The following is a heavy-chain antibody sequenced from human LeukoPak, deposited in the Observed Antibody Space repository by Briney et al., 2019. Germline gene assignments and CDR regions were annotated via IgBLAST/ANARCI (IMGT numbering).Heavy chain of an antibody. J-gene: IGHJ4*02. CDR2: ITSSSGYI. D-gene: IGHD2-15*01. Sequence: GGSLRLSCAASGFTFSSYSMNWVRHAPGKGLEWVSSITSSSGYIYYADSMKGRFTISRDNAKNSLYLQMNSLRAEDTAVYYCARLSSGGSCFDYWGQGTLVTVSS. CDR3: ARLSSGGSCFDY. V-gene: IGHV3-21*01. CDR1: GFTFSSYS.